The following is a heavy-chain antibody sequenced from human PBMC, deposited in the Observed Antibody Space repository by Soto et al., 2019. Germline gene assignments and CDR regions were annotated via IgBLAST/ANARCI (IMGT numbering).Heavy chain of an antibody. Sequence: GGSLRLSCAVSGFICSSYDMSWVRQAPGKGLEWVSTILVGGSTHYEDSVKGRFTISRDTSKNTVYLQMNSLTAGDTAVYYCAKATATGGGAFEIYGQGTLVTVSS. CDR2: ILVGGST. D-gene: IGHD2-8*02. CDR3: AKATATGGGAFEI. CDR1: GFICSSYD. J-gene: IGHJ3*02. V-gene: IGHV3-23*01.